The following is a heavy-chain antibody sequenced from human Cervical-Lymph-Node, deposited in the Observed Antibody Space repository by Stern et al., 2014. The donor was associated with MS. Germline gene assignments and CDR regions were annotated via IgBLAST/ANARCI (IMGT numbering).Heavy chain of an antibody. J-gene: IGHJ6*02. CDR1: GYTFTSYS. CDR2: ISPYSGNT. V-gene: IGHV1-18*01. Sequence: QVQLVKSGAEVKKPGASVKVSCKASGYTFTSYSITWVRQAPGQGLEWMGWISPYSGNTNYAQKFQDRVTMTTDTSTTTSYMELRSLRSDDTAVYYCARGGSPVEVYGSGTAGYYYALDVWGQGTTVTVSS. CDR3: ARGGSPVEVYGSGTAGYYYALDV. D-gene: IGHD3-10*01.